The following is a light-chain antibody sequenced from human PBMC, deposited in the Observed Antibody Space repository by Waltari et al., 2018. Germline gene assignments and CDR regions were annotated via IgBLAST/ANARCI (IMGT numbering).Light chain of an antibody. CDR2: SDS. V-gene: IGLV1-44*01. CDR1: TSNIGDNK. CDR3: AARDDRLNGWV. J-gene: IGLJ3*02. Sequence: QPILTQPPSASGAPGQRVTISCSGSTSNIGDNKVNWYRHLPGTPPKLIIYSDSQWASGVPGRFSGSKSGTSASLAISGLQSDDEADYYCAARDDRLNGWVFGGGTKLTVL.